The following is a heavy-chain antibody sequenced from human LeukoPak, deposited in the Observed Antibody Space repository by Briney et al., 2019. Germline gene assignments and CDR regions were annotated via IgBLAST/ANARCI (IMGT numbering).Heavy chain of an antibody. J-gene: IGHJ4*02. CDR3: ARGGGSYLDYFDY. V-gene: IGHV3-33*01. CDR1: GFTFSSYG. D-gene: IGHD1-26*01. CDR2: IWYDGSNK. Sequence: PGGSLRLSCAASGFTFSSYGMHWVRQAPGKGLEWVAVIWYDGSNKYYADSVKGRFTISRDNSKNTLYLQMNSLRAEDTAVYYCARGGGSYLDYFDYWGQGTLVTVSS.